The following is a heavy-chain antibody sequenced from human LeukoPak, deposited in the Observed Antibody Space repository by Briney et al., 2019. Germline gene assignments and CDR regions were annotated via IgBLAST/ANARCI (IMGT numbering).Heavy chain of an antibody. CDR1: GFTVSSNY. CDR2: IYSGGST. J-gene: IGHJ3*02. Sequence: GGSLRLSCAASGFTVSSNYMSWVRQAPGKGLEWVSVIYSGGSTYYADSVKGRFTISRDNSKNTLYLQMNSLRAEDTAVYYCARDLGYDYVWGSYRYDAFDIWGQGTMVTVSS. V-gene: IGHV3-53*01. CDR3: ARDLGYDYVWGSYRYDAFDI. D-gene: IGHD3-16*02.